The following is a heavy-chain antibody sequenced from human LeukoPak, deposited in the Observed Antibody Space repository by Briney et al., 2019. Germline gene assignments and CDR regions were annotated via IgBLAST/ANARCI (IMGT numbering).Heavy chain of an antibody. J-gene: IGHJ4*01. CDR2: INHSGST. CDR1: GVSINSYY. Sequence: PSETLSLTCTVSGVSINSYYWSWIRQPPGKGLEWIGEINHSGSTNYNPSLKSRVTISVDTSKNQFSLKLSSVTAADTAVYYCAGPEESHVYFDLLGQGTPGPGSS. V-gene: IGHV4-34*01. CDR3: AGPEESHVYFDL.